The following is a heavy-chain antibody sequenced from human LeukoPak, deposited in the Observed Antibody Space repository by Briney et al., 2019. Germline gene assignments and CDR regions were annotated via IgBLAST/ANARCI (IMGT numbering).Heavy chain of an antibody. CDR3: AKTTVTGFDY. D-gene: IGHD4-17*01. Sequence: GGSLRLSCAASGFTFSSYAMHWVRQAPGKGLEWVAVISYDGSNKYYADSVKGRFTISRDNSKNTLYLQMNSLRAEDTAVYYCAKTTVTGFDYWGQGTLVTVSS. J-gene: IGHJ4*02. CDR1: GFTFSSYA. V-gene: IGHV3-30*04. CDR2: ISYDGSNK.